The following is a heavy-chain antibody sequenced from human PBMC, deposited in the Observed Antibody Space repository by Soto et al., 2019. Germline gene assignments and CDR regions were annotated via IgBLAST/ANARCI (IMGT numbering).Heavy chain of an antibody. D-gene: IGHD2-21*01. Sequence: SETLSLTFTVSGGSISSADHYWGGIRQSPGKGLELIGYVYYRGSIYYKPSLESRVTISIHTSKNQFSLELTSVTAADTAMYFFATVTLPPTWFDSWGPRTPVPVSS. CDR2: VYYRGSI. CDR1: GGSISSADHY. V-gene: IGHV4-30-4*01. J-gene: IGHJ5*01. CDR3: ATVTLPPTWFDS.